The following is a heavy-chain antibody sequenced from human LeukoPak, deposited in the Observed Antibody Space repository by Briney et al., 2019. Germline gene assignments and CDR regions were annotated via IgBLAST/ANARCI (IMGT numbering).Heavy chain of an antibody. J-gene: IGHJ4*02. V-gene: IGHV3-23*01. D-gene: IGHD3-9*01. Sequence: GGSLRLSCAASGFTFSSYAMSWVRQAPGKGLEWVSAISGSGGSTYYADSVKGRFTISRDNSKNTLFLQMNSLRAEDTALYYCAKSPYYDVLTGPYFDYWGQGILVTVSS. CDR3: AKSPYYDVLTGPYFDY. CDR2: ISGSGGST. CDR1: GFTFSSYA.